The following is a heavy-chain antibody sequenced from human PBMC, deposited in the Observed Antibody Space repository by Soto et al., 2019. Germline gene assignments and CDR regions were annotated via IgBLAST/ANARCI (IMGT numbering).Heavy chain of an antibody. CDR1: GYTFTSYA. Sequence: QVQLVQSGAEVKKPGASVKVSCKASGYTFTSYAMHWVRQAPGQRLEWMGWINAGNGNTKYSQKFQGRVTITRDTSASTAYMELSSLRSEDTAVYYCARSSGYSYVDYGGQGTLVPVSS. J-gene: IGHJ4*02. V-gene: IGHV1-3*01. CDR3: ARSSGYSYVDY. D-gene: IGHD3-22*01. CDR2: INAGNGNT.